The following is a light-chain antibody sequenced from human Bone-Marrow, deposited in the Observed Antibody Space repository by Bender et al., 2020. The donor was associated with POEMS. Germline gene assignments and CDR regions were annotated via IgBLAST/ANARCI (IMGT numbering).Light chain of an antibody. CDR2: DVR. CDR3: CSYARTWV. CDR1: SSDFGSHNL. V-gene: IGLV2-23*02. J-gene: IGLJ3*02. Sequence: QSALTQPASVSGSPGQSIIISCTGTSSDFGSHNLVSWYQQQTGKAPKLLIYDVRVRPSVIANRFSGSKSGNTASLTISGLQAEDEGQYFCCSYARTWVFGGETKLTVL.